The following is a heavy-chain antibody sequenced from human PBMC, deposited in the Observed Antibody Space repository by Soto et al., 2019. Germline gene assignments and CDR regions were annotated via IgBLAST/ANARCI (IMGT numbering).Heavy chain of an antibody. V-gene: IGHV1-69*13. CDR3: ARDPIAYCGGDCYPEYYQP. Sequence: ASVKGSCKASGGTFSSYAISWVRQAPGQWLEWMGGIIPIFGTADYAQKFQGRVTITADESTSTAYMELSSLRSEDTAVYYCARDPIAYCGGDCYPEYYQPWGQGTLVTVSS. J-gene: IGHJ1*01. CDR1: GGTFSSYA. D-gene: IGHD2-21*02. CDR2: IIPIFGTA.